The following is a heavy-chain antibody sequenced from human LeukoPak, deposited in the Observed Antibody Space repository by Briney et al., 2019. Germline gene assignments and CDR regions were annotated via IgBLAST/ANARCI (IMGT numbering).Heavy chain of an antibody. CDR2: IYSSGST. CDR3: ARKRVGATTGWYFDI. D-gene: IGHD1-26*01. Sequence: SETLSLTCTVSGGSISGDFWSWLRQPAGKGLEWIGRIYSSGSTNYNPSLKSRVTMSVDTSKNQFSLKVTSVTAADTAVYYCARKRVGATTGWYFDIWGRGTLVTVSS. J-gene: IGHJ2*01. V-gene: IGHV4-4*07. CDR1: GGSISGDF.